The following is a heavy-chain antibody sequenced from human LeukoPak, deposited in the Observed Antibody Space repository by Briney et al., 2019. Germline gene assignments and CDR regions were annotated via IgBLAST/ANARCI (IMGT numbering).Heavy chain of an antibody. D-gene: IGHD2-2*01. CDR2: MYYNGRT. Sequence: SETLSLTCTVSGGSIYGYYWGWIRQPPGKGLEWIGYMYYNGRTTHNPSLKSRVTISGDTSKNQFSLKFSSVTAADTAVYYCARSSSIWPTGGTYDIWGQGTMDTVSS. CDR1: GGSIYGYY. V-gene: IGHV4-59*01. J-gene: IGHJ3*02. CDR3: ARSSSIWPTGGTYDI.